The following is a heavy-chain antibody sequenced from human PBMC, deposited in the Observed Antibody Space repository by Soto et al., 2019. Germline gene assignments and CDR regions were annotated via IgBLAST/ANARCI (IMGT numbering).Heavy chain of an antibody. J-gene: IGHJ4*02. V-gene: IGHV1-18*01. CDR2: ISVKNGNT. CDR1: GYFFTTYG. CDR3: ARDLATFGPGPNEF. Sequence: QVQLVQSGSEVKKPGASVKVSCKASGYFFTTYGISWVRQAPGQGLEWMGYISVKNGNTTYAQKFQGRVTLTTDTSTTTAYMELRSLTSDDTAMYYCARDLATFGPGPNEFWGQGTLVTVSS. D-gene: IGHD2-8*01.